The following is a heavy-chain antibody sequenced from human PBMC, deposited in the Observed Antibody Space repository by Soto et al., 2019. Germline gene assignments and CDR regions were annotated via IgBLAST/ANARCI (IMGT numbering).Heavy chain of an antibody. CDR1: GFMFNNYA. Sequence: GGSLRLSCAASGFMFNNYAMSWVRQAPGKGLEWVSTVSVSGGTTYYADSLKGRFTISRDNSKKTVYLQMNRLRADDTAIYYCAKGLYYYDSSGYRLFDYWGQGTLVTVSS. J-gene: IGHJ4*02. CDR3: AKGLYYYDSSGYRLFDY. V-gene: IGHV3-23*01. CDR2: VSVSGGTT. D-gene: IGHD3-22*01.